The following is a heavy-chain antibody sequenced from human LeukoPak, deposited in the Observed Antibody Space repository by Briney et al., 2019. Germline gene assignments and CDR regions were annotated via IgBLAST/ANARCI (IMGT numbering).Heavy chain of an antibody. D-gene: IGHD3-22*01. J-gene: IGHJ6*03. CDR1: GGSISSTSYY. Sequence: SETLSLTCTVSGGSISSTSYYWGWIRQPPETGLEWIGSIYHSGSTYYNPSLKSRVTISVDTSKNQFSLKLSSVTAADTAVYYCARTSFYDSSGYYYYYYYMDVWGKGTTVTVSS. CDR3: ARTSFYDSSGYYYYYYYMDV. CDR2: IYHSGST. V-gene: IGHV4-39*07.